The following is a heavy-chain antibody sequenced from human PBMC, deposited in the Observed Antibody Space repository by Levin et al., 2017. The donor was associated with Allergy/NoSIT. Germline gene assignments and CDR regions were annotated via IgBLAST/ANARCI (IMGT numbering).Heavy chain of an antibody. CDR2: MNPNSGNT. J-gene: IGHJ1*01. V-gene: IGHV1-8*01. CDR3: ARGRQGVRSGWPNEYFQH. CDR1: GYTFTSYD. Sequence: GASVKVSCKASGYTFTSYDINWVRQATGQGLEWMGWMNPNSGNTGYAQKFQGRVTMTRNTSISTAYMELSSLRSEDTAVYYCARGRQGVRSGWPNEYFQHWAQGTLVTVSS. D-gene: IGHD6-19*01.